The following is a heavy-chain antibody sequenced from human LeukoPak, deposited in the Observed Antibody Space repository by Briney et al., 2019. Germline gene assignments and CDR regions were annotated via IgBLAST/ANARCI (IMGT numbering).Heavy chain of an antibody. D-gene: IGHD2-2*01. CDR2: IYYSGST. Sequence: PSETLSLTCTVSGGSISTYYWSWIRQPPGKGLEWIGYIYYSGSTNYNPSLKSRVTISVDTSKNQFSLKLSSVTAADTAVYYCARDCSSTSCYQAFDIWGQGTMVTVSS. J-gene: IGHJ3*02. CDR1: GGSISTYY. V-gene: IGHV4-59*01. CDR3: ARDCSSTSCYQAFDI.